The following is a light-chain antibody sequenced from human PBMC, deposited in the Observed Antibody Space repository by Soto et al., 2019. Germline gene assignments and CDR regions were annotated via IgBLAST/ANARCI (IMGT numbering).Light chain of an antibody. CDR3: QQYYNWPRT. CDR2: GAS. V-gene: IGKV3-15*01. Sequence: EIVMTQSPATLSVSPGERATLSCRASQSVSSNLAWYHHKPGQAPRLLVYGASTRASGIPDRFSGSGSGTEFTLSINSLQSEDFAVYYCQQYYNWPRTLGQGTKLDIK. J-gene: IGKJ1*01. CDR1: QSVSSN.